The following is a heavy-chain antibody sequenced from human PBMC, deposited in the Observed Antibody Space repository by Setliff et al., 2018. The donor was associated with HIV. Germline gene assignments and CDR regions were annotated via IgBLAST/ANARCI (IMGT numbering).Heavy chain of an antibody. CDR1: GYKFTKYW. D-gene: IGHD5-12*01. CDR2: IYPGDSDT. J-gene: IGHJ4*02. V-gene: IGHV5-51*01. CDR3: VSGPSIGVYEGLAY. Sequence: PGESLKISCKGSGYKFTKYWIGWVRQMPGKGLDWMGIIYPGDSDTRYSLSSQGHIIISTDKSTNTAYLQWRSLKASDTAVYYCVSGPSIGVYEGLAYWGQGTLVTVSS.